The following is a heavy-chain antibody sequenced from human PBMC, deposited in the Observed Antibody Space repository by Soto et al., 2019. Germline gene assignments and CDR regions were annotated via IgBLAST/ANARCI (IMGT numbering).Heavy chain of an antibody. J-gene: IGHJ3*02. CDR2: IIPIFGTA. CDR3: ASTYCGGDCYSGAAFDI. Sequence: SVKVSCKASGGTFSSYAISWVRQAPGQGLEWMGGIIPIFGTANYAQKFQGRVTITADESTSTAYMELSSLRSEDTAVYYCASTYCGGDCYSGAAFDIWGQGTMVTVSS. V-gene: IGHV1-69*13. CDR1: GGTFSSYA. D-gene: IGHD2-21*02.